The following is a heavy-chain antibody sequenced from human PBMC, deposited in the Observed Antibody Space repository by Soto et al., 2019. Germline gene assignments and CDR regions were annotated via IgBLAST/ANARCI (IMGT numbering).Heavy chain of an antibody. V-gene: IGHV3-15*07. D-gene: IGHD3-22*01. J-gene: IGHJ3*02. CDR2: IKSKTDGGTT. CDR1: GFTFSNAW. CDR3: TTDEDTMIVVAHDAFDI. Sequence: GGSLRLSCAASGFTFSNAWMNWVRQAPGKGLEWVGRIKSKTDGGTTDYAAPVKGRFTISRDDSKNTLYLQMNSLKTEDTAVYYCTTDEDTMIVVAHDAFDIWGQGTMVTVSS.